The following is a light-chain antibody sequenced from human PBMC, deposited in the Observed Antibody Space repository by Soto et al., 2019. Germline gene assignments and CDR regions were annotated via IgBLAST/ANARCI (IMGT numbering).Light chain of an antibody. CDR3: QHYSSYPYT. CDR1: QSVLYSSNNKNY. CDR2: WAS. V-gene: IGKV4-1*01. J-gene: IGKJ2*01. Sequence: DIVMTQSPDSLAVSLGERATINCKSSQSVLYSSNNKNYLAWYQQKPGQPPKLLIYWASTRESGVPDRFSGSGSGTDFTLTISSLQPGDFATYYCQHYSSYPYTFGQGTKLEIK.